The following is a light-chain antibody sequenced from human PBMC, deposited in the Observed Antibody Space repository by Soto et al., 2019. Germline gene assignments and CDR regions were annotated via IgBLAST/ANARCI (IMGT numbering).Light chain of an antibody. J-gene: IGKJ2*01. CDR1: QDISNY. V-gene: IGKV1-33*01. CDR3: QQYDNRPYT. Sequence: DIQMTQSPSSLSASVGDRVTITCQASQDISNYLNWYQQKPGKAPKLLIYDASNLETGVPSRSSGSGSGTDFTFTISSLQPEDIATYYCQQYDNRPYTFGQGTKLEIK. CDR2: DAS.